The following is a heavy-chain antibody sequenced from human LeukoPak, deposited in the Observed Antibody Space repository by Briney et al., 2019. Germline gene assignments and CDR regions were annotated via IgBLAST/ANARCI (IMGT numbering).Heavy chain of an antibody. CDR2: IYNSGST. D-gene: IGHD3-3*01. CDR1: GGSISLYY. CDR3: ARGGTSALEWFGP. J-gene: IGHJ5*02. V-gene: IGHV4-59*01. Sequence: PSETLSLTCTVSGGSISLYYWSWIRQPPGKGLEWIGYIYNSGSTKYNPSLKSRVTISIDTSKNQFSLKVNSVTAADTAVYYCARGGTSALEWFGPWGQGTLVTVSS.